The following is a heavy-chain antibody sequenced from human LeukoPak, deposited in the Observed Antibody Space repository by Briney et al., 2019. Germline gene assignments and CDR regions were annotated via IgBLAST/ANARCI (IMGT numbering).Heavy chain of an antibody. Sequence: TPSETLSLTCTVSGGSISSHNWSWIRQPPGKGLEWIGYIYYSGSTNYNPSLKSRVTISVDTSKNQFSLKLSSVTAADTAVYYCARGGGYCSSTSCFNNWFDPWGQGTLVTVSP. CDR2: IYYSGST. D-gene: IGHD2-2*01. J-gene: IGHJ5*02. CDR3: ARGGGYCSSTSCFNNWFDP. V-gene: IGHV4-59*11. CDR1: GGSISSHN.